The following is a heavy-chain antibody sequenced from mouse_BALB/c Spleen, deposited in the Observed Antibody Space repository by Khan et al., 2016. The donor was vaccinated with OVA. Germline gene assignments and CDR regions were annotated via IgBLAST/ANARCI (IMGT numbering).Heavy chain of an antibody. D-gene: IGHD1-1*01. V-gene: IGHV5-6-4*01. CDR2: ITSGGSYT. Sequence: EVELVESGGGLVKPGGSLKLSCAASGFAFSSYSMSWVRQTPEKRLEWVATITSGGSYTYYPDSVKGRFTISSDNAKNTLYLQMSSLKSEDTAMYYCTRDRNYYGSSFYVDYWGQGTTLTVSS. CDR3: TRDRNYYGSSFYVDY. CDR1: GFAFSSYS. J-gene: IGHJ2*01.